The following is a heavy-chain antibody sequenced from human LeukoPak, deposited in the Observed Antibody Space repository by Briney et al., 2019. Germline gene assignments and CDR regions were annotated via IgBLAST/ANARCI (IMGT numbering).Heavy chain of an antibody. CDR3: ARDLRDGYPPSDP. J-gene: IGHJ5*02. V-gene: IGHV4-31*03. Sequence: SETLSLTCTVSGGSISSGDYYWSWFRQHPGKGLEWIEYIYYSGSTYFNPSIKSRVTISVDMSKNQFSLKLSSVTAADTAVYYCARDLRDGYPPSDPWGQGTLVTVSS. CDR2: IYYSGST. CDR1: GGSISSGDYY. D-gene: IGHD5-24*01.